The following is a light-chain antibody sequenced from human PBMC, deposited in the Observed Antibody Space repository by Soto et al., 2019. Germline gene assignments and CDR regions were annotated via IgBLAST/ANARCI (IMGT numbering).Light chain of an antibody. Sequence: QSALTQPASGTGSPGQSITISCTRTSSDVGGYNYVSWYQQHPGKAPKLIIYDVSDRPSGISSRFSASKSGNTASLTISGLQADDEADYYCCSYTSSSTPWVFGTGTKVTVL. CDR2: DVS. CDR3: CSYTSSSTPWV. J-gene: IGLJ1*01. CDR1: SSDVGGYNY. V-gene: IGLV2-14*03.